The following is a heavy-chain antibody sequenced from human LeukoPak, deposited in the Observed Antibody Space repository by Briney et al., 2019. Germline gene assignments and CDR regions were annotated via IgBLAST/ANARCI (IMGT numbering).Heavy chain of an antibody. D-gene: IGHD3-16*02. CDR3: AKYDYVWGSYRGFDY. CDR2: ISGSGGST. J-gene: IGHJ4*02. Sequence: GGSLSHPCAASGFTFSSYAMSWVRQAPGKGLEWVSAISGSGGSTYYADSVKGRFTISRDNSKNTLYLQMNSLRAEDTAVYYCAKYDYVWGSYRGFDYWGQGTLVADSS. V-gene: IGHV3-23*01. CDR1: GFTFSSYA.